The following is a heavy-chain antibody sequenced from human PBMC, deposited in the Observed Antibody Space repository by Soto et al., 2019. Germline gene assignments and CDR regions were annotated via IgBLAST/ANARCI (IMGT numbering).Heavy chain of an antibody. J-gene: IGHJ5*02. CDR2: IYHTGST. D-gene: IGHD3-22*01. Sequence: PSETLSLTCTVSGGSMSRGDYYWSWIRQPPGKGLEWIGFIYHTGSTYYSTSLKNRVAISVDTSKNQFSLKLSSVTAADTAVYFCARSDYLGPGVIFAVTDPFDPWGQGTLVTVSS. V-gene: IGHV4-30-4*01. CDR1: GGSMSRGDYY. CDR3: ARSDYLGPGVIFAVTDPFDP.